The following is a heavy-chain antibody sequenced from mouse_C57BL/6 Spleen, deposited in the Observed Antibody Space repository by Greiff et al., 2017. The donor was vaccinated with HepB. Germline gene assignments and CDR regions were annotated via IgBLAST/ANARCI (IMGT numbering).Heavy chain of an antibody. J-gene: IGHJ4*01. Sequence: VQLQQSGPELVKPGASVKISCKASGYAFSSSWMNWVKQRPGKGLEWIGRIYPGDGDTNYNGKFKGKATLTADKSSSTAYIHLSSLTSEDSAFDFCARCNYSYDYDSMDYWGQGTSVTVSS. CDR1: GYAFSSSW. CDR3: ARCNYSYDYDSMDY. CDR2: IYPGDGDT. V-gene: IGHV1-82*01. D-gene: IGHD2-12*01.